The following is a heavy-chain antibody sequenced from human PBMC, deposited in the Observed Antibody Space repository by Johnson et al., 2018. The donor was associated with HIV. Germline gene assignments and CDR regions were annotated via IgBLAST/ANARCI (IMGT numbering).Heavy chain of an antibody. CDR3: AKDPNGYCGGDCLAPGAFDI. V-gene: IGHV3-23*04. CDR2: ISGSGGST. Sequence: VQLVESGGGLVQPGGSLRLSCAASGFTFSSYAMSWVRQAPGQGLEWVSAISGSGGSTYYADSVKGRFTISRDNSKNTMYLQMNSLRAEDTAVYYCAKDPNGYCGGDCLAPGAFDIWGQGTMVTVSS. CDR1: GFTFSSYA. D-gene: IGHD2-21*01. J-gene: IGHJ3*02.